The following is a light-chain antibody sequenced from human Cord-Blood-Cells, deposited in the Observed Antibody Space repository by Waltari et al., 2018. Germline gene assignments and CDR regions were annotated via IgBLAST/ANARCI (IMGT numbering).Light chain of an antibody. CDR3: QAWDSSTAVV. Sequence: SYELTQPPSVSVSPGQTASITCPGDKLGDKYACWYQQKPGQSPVLVIYQDRKRPSGIPGQLPGSNSGNPATLTMSGTQAMDEADYYCQAWDSSTAVVFGGGTKLTVL. J-gene: IGLJ2*01. CDR2: QDR. CDR1: KLGDKY. V-gene: IGLV3-1*01.